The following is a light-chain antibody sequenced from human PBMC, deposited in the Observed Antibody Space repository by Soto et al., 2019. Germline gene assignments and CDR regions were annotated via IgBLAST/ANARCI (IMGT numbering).Light chain of an antibody. Sequence: QSALTQPPSASGSPGQSVTISCTGTSSDVGGYNYVSWYQQHPGKAPKLMIYEVSKRPSGVPDRFSGSKSGNTASLTVSGLQAEDEAHYYCSSYAGSNNLYVFGTGTKLTVL. CDR2: EVS. J-gene: IGLJ1*01. CDR3: SSYAGSNNLYV. V-gene: IGLV2-8*01. CDR1: SSDVGGYNY.